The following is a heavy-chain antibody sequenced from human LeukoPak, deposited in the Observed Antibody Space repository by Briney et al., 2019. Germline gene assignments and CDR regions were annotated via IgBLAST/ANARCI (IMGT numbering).Heavy chain of an antibody. CDR1: GGTIRSYY. CDR2: IYYSGST. Sequence: SETLSLTCTVSGGTIRSYYWSWIRQPPGKGLEWIGNIYYSGSTNVHPSLKSRVTISVDTSKNQLSLDLSSVTTADTAVYYCAKDLGGNPWYFDYWGQGILVTVSS. CDR3: AKDLGGNPWYFDY. V-gene: IGHV4-59*01. D-gene: IGHD1-14*01. J-gene: IGHJ4*02.